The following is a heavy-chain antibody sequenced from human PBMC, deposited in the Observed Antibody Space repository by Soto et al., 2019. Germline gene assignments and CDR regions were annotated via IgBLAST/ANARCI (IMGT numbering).Heavy chain of an antibody. V-gene: IGHV1-3*01. D-gene: IGHD3-10*01. CDR3: ARAAGRSKLLPYYFDP. CDR1: GYAFTTSA. J-gene: IGHJ5*02. Sequence: QVHLVQSGAAVQKPGASVRISCQASGYAFTTSAIHWVRQAPGQSLEWMGWINPATGDTKYSQNVRGRVTFALDTSATTAYMDLRSLASHDTAVYYCARAAGRSKLLPYYFDPWGQGTLVTVSS. CDR2: INPATGDT.